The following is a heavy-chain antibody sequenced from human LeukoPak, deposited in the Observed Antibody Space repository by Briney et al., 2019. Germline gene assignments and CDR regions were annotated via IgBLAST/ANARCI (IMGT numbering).Heavy chain of an antibody. J-gene: IGHJ5*02. D-gene: IGHD6-13*01. CDR3: ASDAGNWFDP. CDR1: GGSISSGGYY. Sequence: SETLSFTRTVSGGSISSGGYYWSWIRQHPGKGLEWIGYIYYSGSTYYNPSLKSRVTISVDTSKNQFSLKLSSVTAADTAVYYCASDAGNWFDPWGQGTLVTVSS. V-gene: IGHV4-31*03. CDR2: IYYSGST.